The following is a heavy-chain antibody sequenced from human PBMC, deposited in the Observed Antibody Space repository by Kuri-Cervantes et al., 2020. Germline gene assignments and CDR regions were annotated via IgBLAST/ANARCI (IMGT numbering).Heavy chain of an antibody. V-gene: IGHV6-1*01. CDR1: GDSVSSNSAA. D-gene: IGHD3-22*01. Sequence: SQTLSLTCATSGDSVSSNSAAWNRIRQSPSRGLEWLGRTYYRSKWYNDYAVSVKSRITINPDTSKNQFSLQLNSVTPEDTAVYYCARGYDSSGYYYKSPWSSYYGMDVWGQGTTVTVSS. CDR2: TYYRSKWYN. J-gene: IGHJ6*02. CDR3: ARGYDSSGYYYKSPWSSYYGMDV.